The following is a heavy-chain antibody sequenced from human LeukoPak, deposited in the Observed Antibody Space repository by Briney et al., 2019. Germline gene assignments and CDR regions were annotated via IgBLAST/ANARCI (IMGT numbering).Heavy chain of an antibody. V-gene: IGHV3-30*04. J-gene: IGHJ4*02. D-gene: IGHD3-9*01. CDR3: AKGGYDILTHFDY. Sequence: PGGSLRLSCAASGFTFSSYAMHWVRQAPGKGLEWVAVISYDGSNKYYADSVKGRFTISRDNSKNTLYLQMNSLRAEDTAVYYCAKGGYDILTHFDYWGQGTLVTVSS. CDR2: ISYDGSNK. CDR1: GFTFSSYA.